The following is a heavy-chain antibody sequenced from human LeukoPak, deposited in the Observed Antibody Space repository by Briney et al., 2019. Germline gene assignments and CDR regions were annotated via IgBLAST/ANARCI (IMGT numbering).Heavy chain of an antibody. D-gene: IGHD3-3*01. CDR2: IYYSGST. V-gene: IGHV4-59*01. CDR3: ARRRYDFWSGPNDAFDI. J-gene: IGHJ3*02. CDR1: GGSFSGYY. Sequence: KSSETLSLTCAVYGGSFSGYYWSWIRQPPGKGLEWIGYIYYSGSTNYNPSLKSRVTISVDTSKNQFSLKLSSVTAADTAVYYCARRRYDFWSGPNDAFDIWGQGTMVTVSS.